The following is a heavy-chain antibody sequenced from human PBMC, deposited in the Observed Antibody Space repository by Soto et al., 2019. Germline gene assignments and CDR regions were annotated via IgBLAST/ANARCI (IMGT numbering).Heavy chain of an antibody. V-gene: IGHV3-74*01. D-gene: IGHD1-1*01. J-gene: IGHJ5*02. CDR1: GFTFSNYF. CDR2: MSGDGKTI. CDR3: ARTYVPGIAGFDP. Sequence: GGFLRLSCAASGFTFSNYFMHWVRQVPGEGLVWVSRMSGDGKTISYADSVKGRFTISRDNAKNTLYLQMNSLRVEDTAVYYCARTYVPGIAGFDPWGQGTLVTVSS.